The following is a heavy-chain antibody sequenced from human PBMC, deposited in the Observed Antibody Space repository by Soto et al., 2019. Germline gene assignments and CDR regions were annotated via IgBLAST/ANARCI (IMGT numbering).Heavy chain of an antibody. CDR3: ARARSSIAAAGREFDY. CDR1: GGTFSSYA. V-gene: IGHV1-69*13. Sequence: ASVKVSCKASGGTFSSYAISWVRQAPGQGLEWMGGIIPIFGTANYAQKFQGRVTITADESTSTAYMELSSLRSEDTAVYYCARARSSIAAAGREFDYWGQGTLVTVSS. J-gene: IGHJ4*02. CDR2: IIPIFGTA. D-gene: IGHD6-13*01.